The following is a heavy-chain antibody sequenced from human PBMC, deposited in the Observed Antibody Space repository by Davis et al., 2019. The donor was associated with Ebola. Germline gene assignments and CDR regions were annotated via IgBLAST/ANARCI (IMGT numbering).Heavy chain of an antibody. CDR2: INAGNGNT. J-gene: IGHJ6*02. CDR3: TCPNRDYYYGMDV. Sequence: AASVKVSCKASGYTFTSYAMHWVRQAPGQRLEWMGWINAGNGNTKYSQKFQGRVTITRDTSASTAYMELRSLRSDDTAVYYCTCPNRDYYYGMDVWGQGTTVTVSS. D-gene: IGHD1-14*01. CDR1: GYTFTSYA. V-gene: IGHV1-3*01.